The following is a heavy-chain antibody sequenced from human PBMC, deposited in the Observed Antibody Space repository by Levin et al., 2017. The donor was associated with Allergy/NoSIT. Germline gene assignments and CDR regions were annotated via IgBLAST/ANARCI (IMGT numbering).Heavy chain of an antibody. CDR1: GGTFSSYT. CDR2: IMPMLGIP. CDR3: ARDQDGYYYYGMDV. J-gene: IGHJ6*02. V-gene: IGHV1-69*04. Sequence: AASVKVSCKSSGGTFSSYTINWVRQAPGQGLEWMGRIMPMLGIPNYAQKFKGRVTITADKSTSTAYMEMSSLRSEDTAVYYCARDQDGYYYYGMDVWGQGTTVTVSS.